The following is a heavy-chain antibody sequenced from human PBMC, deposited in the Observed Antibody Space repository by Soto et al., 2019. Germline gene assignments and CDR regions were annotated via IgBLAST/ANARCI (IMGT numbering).Heavy chain of an antibody. CDR1: GGSVSSGSYY. V-gene: IGHV4-61*03. D-gene: IGHD3-3*02. Sequence: PSETLSLTCTVSGGSVSSGSYYWSWIRQPPGKGLECVGYIYYSGSTNYNPSLKSRVTISVDTSKNHFSLKLSSVTAADTAVYYCISYYYGMDVWGQGTTVTVSS. CDR3: ISYYYGMDV. CDR2: IYYSGST. J-gene: IGHJ6*02.